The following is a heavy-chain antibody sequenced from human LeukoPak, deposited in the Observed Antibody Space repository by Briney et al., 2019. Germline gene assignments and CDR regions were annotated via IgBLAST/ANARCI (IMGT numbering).Heavy chain of an antibody. V-gene: IGHV4-59*01. CDR1: GGSLTSYY. J-gene: IGHJ6*02. Sequence: SETLSLTCIVSGGSLTSYYWSWIRLPPGKGLEWIGYIYYTGSTSYNPSLKSRITISVDTSKNLFSLRLSSVTAADTAVYYCARRLGRGYAEDYYYYGLDVWGQGTTVTVSS. CDR2: IYYTGST. CDR3: ARRLGRGYAEDYYYYGLDV. D-gene: IGHD5-12*01.